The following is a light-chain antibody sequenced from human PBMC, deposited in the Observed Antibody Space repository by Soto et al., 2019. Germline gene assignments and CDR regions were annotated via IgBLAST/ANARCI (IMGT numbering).Light chain of an antibody. CDR3: SSYTSSSTYVV. CDR2: DVS. V-gene: IGLV2-14*01. Sequence: QSALTQPASVSGSPGQSITISCTGTSSDVGGYNYISWYQQHPGKAPKLLIYDVSNRPSGVSNRFSGSKSGNTGSLTISGLQAEDEADYYCSSYTSSSTYVVFGGGTKLTVL. J-gene: IGLJ2*01. CDR1: SSDVGGYNY.